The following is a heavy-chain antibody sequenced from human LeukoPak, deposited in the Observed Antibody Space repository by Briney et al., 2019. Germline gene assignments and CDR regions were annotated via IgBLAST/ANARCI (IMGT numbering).Heavy chain of an antibody. J-gene: IGHJ4*02. CDR3: AKDWTYSSGWYGDYFDY. CDR2: ISGGGGST. V-gene: IGHV3-23*01. Sequence: GGSLRLSCAASGLTFSSYGFSWVRQVSGMGLEWVSAISGGGGSTYYSDSVRGRFTISRDNSKNTLYLQMNNLTVEDTAIYYCAKDWTYSSGWYGDYFDYWGQGTLVTVSS. D-gene: IGHD6-19*01. CDR1: GLTFSSYG.